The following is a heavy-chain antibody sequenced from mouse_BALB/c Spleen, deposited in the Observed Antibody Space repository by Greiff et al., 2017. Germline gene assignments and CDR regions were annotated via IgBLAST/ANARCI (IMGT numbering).Heavy chain of an antibody. D-gene: IGHD2-1*01. CDR2: ISYDGSN. CDR1: GYSITSGYY. Sequence: DVQLQESGPGLVKPSQSLSLTCSVTGYSITSGYYWNWIRQFPGNKLEWMGYISYDGSNNYNPSLKNRISITRDTSKNQFFLKLNSVTTEDTATYYCAREDYGNSFDDWGQGNTLTVSS. V-gene: IGHV3-6*02. J-gene: IGHJ2*01. CDR3: AREDYGNSFDD.